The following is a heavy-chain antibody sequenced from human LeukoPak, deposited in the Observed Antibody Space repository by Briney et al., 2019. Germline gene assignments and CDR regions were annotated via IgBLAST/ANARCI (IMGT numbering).Heavy chain of an antibody. CDR3: VRRSIGGYYYSPFDL. J-gene: IGHJ3*01. CDR1: GPRFNDYW. V-gene: IGHV5-51*01. CDR2: IYPGDSDT. Sequence: PGESLKISCQGSGPRFNDYWVGWVRQPAGKGLEWMGVIYPGDSDTRYSPSSQGLVTISIDKSISTAYLQWSSLKASDAAVYYCVRRSIGGYYYSPFDLWGQGTRVTVSS. D-gene: IGHD3-22*01.